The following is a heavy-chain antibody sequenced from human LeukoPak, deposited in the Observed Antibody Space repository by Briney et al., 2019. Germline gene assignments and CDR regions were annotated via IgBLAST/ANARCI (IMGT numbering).Heavy chain of an antibody. Sequence: PGGSLRLSCAASGFTFSSNWMSWVRQAPGKGLEWVAFIRYDGSNKYYADSVKGRFTISRDNSKNTLYLQMNSLRAEDTAVYYCAKDQARPTYYDYVWGISDYWGQGTLVTVSS. V-gene: IGHV3-30*02. CDR3: AKDQARPTYYDYVWGISDY. CDR1: GFTFSSNW. CDR2: IRYDGSNK. J-gene: IGHJ4*02. D-gene: IGHD3-16*01.